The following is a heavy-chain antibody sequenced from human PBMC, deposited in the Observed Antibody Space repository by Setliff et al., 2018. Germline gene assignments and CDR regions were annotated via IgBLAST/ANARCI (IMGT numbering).Heavy chain of an antibody. CDR2: LIPFFGTT. Sequence: ASVKVSCKTSGGTFSSFAVSWVRQAPGQRPEWMGRLIPFFGTTIYAQKFQGRVTITADQSTRTVFMELNSLRSEDTAFYYCARDSRQWLEGGASGDMDIWGQGTAVTVSS. CDR3: ARDSRQWLEGGASGDMDI. D-gene: IGHD6-19*01. V-gene: IGHV1-69*13. CDR1: GGTFSSFA. J-gene: IGHJ6*02.